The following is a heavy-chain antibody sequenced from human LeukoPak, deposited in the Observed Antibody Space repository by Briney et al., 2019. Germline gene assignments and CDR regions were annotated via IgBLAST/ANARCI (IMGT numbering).Heavy chain of an antibody. V-gene: IGHV1-69*13. D-gene: IGHD1-14*01. CDR3: ARLETEGGYFDY. J-gene: IGHJ4*02. Sequence: ASVKVSCEASGYPFSAHFLNWVRQAPGQGLEWMGGIIPIFGTANYAQKFQGRVTITADESTSTAYMELSSLRSEDTAVYYCARLETEGGYFDYWGQGTLVTVSS. CDR2: IIPIFGTA. CDR1: GYPFSAHF.